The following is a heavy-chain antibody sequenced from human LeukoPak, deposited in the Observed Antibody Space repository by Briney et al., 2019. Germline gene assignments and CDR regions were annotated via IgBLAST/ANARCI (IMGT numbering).Heavy chain of an antibody. D-gene: IGHD4-23*01. V-gene: IGHV1-2*02. CDR3: ARAGYGGNSYSDY. CDR1: GYTFTAYY. Sequence: ASVNGSCKASGYTFTAYYLHWVRQAPGQGLEWMGCINPNSGGTNYAQNLQGRVTMTTETSTSTAYMELRSLRSDDTAVYYCARAGYGGNSYSDYWGQGTLVTVSS. CDR2: INPNSGGT. J-gene: IGHJ4*02.